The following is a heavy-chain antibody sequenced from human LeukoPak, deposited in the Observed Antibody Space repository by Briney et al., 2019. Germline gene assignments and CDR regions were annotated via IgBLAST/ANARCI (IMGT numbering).Heavy chain of an antibody. CDR1: GYTFTSYD. Sequence: ASVKVSCKASGYTFTSYDINWVRQATGQGLEWMGWMNPNSGNTGYAQKFQGRVTMTRNTSISTAYMELSSLRSEDTAVYYCARILLRPLRYFDWQPDDYWGQGTLVTVSS. J-gene: IGHJ4*02. CDR3: ARILLRPLRYFDWQPDDY. CDR2: MNPNSGNT. D-gene: IGHD3-9*01. V-gene: IGHV1-8*01.